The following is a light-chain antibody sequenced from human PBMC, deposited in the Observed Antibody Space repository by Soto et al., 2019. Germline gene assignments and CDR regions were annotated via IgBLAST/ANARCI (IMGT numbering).Light chain of an antibody. CDR3: HQYGSSPWT. CDR1: QTGFSTY. V-gene: IGKV3-20*01. CDR2: GAS. J-gene: IGKJ1*01. Sequence: EIVLTQSPGSLSLSPGERATISYRASQTGFSTYLASFQQRPGQAPRLLIYGASTRAAGVPDRFSGSGSATDVTLTISRLEPEDFAVYYCHQYGSSPWTLGQGTLVE.